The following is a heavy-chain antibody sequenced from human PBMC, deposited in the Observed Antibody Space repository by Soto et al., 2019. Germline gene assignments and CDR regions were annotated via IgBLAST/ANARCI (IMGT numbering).Heavy chain of an antibody. V-gene: IGHV4-31*03. J-gene: IGHJ4*02. D-gene: IGHD5-12*01. CDR2: IYYTGSV. CDR3: ARGPLGEYSGYDDY. CDR1: GGSISSGGYY. Sequence: SETLSLTCSVSGGSISSGGYYWSWLRQHPGKGLEWIGYIYYTGSVYYSPSLESRVLISVDTSKNQFSLKLNSVTAADTAVYYCARGPLGEYSGYDDYWGQGALVTVSS.